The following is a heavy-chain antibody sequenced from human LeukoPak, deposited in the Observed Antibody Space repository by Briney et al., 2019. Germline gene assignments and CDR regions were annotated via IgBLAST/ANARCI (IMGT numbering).Heavy chain of an antibody. CDR2: ISGSGGST. CDR3: AKRDPNGGYDFWSGYYYYYGMDV. V-gene: IGHV3-23*01. Sequence: GGSLRLSCAASGFTFSSYAMSWVRQAPGKGLEWVSAISGSGGSTYYADSVKGRFTISRDNSKNTLYLQMNSLRADDTAVYYCAKRDPNGGYDFWSGYYYYYGMDVWGQGTTVTVSS. CDR1: GFTFSSYA. J-gene: IGHJ6*02. D-gene: IGHD3-3*01.